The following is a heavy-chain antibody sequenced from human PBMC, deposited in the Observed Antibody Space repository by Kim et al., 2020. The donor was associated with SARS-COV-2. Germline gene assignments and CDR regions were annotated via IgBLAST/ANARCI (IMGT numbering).Heavy chain of an antibody. V-gene: IGHV3-73*01. CDR1: GFTFSDSA. CDR2: IRSKANTYAT. D-gene: IGHD1-1*01. CDR3: TRVPGTPLAFWDAFDI. J-gene: IGHJ3*02. Sequence: GGSLRLSCAASGFTFSDSAIHWVRQASGKGLEWVGRIRSKANTYATAYAASVKARFTISRDDSKNTAYLQMNSLKTEDTAVYFCTRVPGTPLAFWDAFDIWGQGTMVTASS.